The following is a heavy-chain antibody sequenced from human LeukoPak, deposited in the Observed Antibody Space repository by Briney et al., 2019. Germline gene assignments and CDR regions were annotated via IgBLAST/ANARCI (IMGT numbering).Heavy chain of an antibody. CDR1: GFTFRNHG. J-gene: IGHJ4*02. CDR3: ASFITTRLDN. D-gene: IGHD1-14*01. CDR2: ASSDEINQ. V-gene: IGHV3-30*03. Sequence: PGGSLRLSCVFSGFTFRNHGMHWVRQAPGKGLEWVAVASSDEINQYYADSVRGRFLISRDNSKNTLNLQMNNLGPDDTAFYYCASFITTRLDNWGQGILVTVSS.